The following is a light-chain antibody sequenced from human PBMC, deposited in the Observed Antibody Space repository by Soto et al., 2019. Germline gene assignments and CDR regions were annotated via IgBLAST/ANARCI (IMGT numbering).Light chain of an antibody. CDR2: DAS. CDR1: QRMSAW. J-gene: IGKJ1*01. V-gene: IGKV1-5*01. CDR3: QQYDTYPWT. Sequence: DIQMTQSPTTLSASVGDRVIITCRASQRMSAWLAWYQQKPGKAPTLLIYDASSLENGFPSRFSGSGSGTDFTLTISSLQPNDFATYYCQQYDTYPWTFGQGTKVEIK.